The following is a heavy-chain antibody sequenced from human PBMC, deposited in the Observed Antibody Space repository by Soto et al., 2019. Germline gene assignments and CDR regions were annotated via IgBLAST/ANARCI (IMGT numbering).Heavy chain of an antibody. CDR3: AKDKMEQWLVGGYYDY. Sequence: GGSLRLSCAASGFTFGSHAMSWVGQAPGKGLEWVSSTIDSGGRSHHADSVRDRFTISRDNSENTLYLQMSGLRADDTAIYYCAKDKMEQWLVGGYYDYWGQGALVTVSS. CDR1: GFTFGSHA. J-gene: IGHJ4*02. CDR2: TIDSGGRS. V-gene: IGHV3-23*01. D-gene: IGHD6-19*01.